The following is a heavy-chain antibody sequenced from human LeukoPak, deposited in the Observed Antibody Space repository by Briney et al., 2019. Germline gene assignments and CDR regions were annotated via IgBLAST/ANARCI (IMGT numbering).Heavy chain of an antibody. V-gene: IGHV3-64*01. Sequence: GGSLRLSCAASGFTFSSYAMHWVRQAPGKGLEYVSAIRSNGGSTYYANSVKGRFTISRDNSKNTLYLQMGSLRAEDMAVYYCARGHNWNYGYYYYGMDVWGQGTTVTVSS. CDR1: GFTFSSYA. CDR2: IRSNGGST. CDR3: ARGHNWNYGYYYYGMDV. D-gene: IGHD1-7*01. J-gene: IGHJ6*02.